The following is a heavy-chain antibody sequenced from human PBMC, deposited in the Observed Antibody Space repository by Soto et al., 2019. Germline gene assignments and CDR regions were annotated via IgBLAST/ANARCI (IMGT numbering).Heavy chain of an antibody. V-gene: IGHV1-2*04. D-gene: IGHD3-9*01. CDR2: INPNSGGT. CDR3: ARGYDILTGYYRRFDP. CDR1: GYTFTGYY. J-gene: IGHJ5*02. Sequence: ASVKVSCKASGYTFTGYYMHWVRQAPGQGLEWMGWINPNSGGTSYAQKFQGWVTMTRDTSISTAYMELSRLRSDDTAVYYCARGYDILTGYYRRFDPGGQGTLVTVSS.